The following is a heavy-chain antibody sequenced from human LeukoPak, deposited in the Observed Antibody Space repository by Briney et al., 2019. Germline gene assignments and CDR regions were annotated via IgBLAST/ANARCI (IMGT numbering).Heavy chain of an antibody. Sequence: SETLSLTCTVSGGSISSGDYYWSWIRHPPGKGLDWIGHIDYSGSTYYNPSLKSRVTISVDTSKNQFSLKLSSVTAADTAVYYCARASRDYDGSGSYFDVFDYWGQGTLVTVSS. CDR3: ARASRDYDGSGSYFDVFDY. J-gene: IGHJ4*02. CDR2: IDYSGST. V-gene: IGHV4-30-4*08. CDR1: GGSISSGDYY. D-gene: IGHD3-10*01.